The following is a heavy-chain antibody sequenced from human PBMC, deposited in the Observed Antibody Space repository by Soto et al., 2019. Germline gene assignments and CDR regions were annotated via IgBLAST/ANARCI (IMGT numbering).Heavy chain of an antibody. CDR3: ATTLRYSGPYLIAA. CDR1: GGSISSSSYY. D-gene: IGHD5-12*01. V-gene: IGHV4-39*01. J-gene: IGHJ5*02. CDR2: IYYSGST. Sequence: SETLSLTCTVSGGSISSSSYYWGWIRQPPGKGLEWIGSIYYSGSTYYNPSLKSRVTISVDTSKNQFSLKLSSVTAADTAVYYCATTLRYSGPYLIAAWGQGTLVTVSS.